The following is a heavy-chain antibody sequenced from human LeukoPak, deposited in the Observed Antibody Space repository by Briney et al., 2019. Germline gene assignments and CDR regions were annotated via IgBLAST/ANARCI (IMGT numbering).Heavy chain of an antibody. V-gene: IGHV3-74*01. D-gene: IGHD4-4*01. Sequence: PGGSLRLSCAASGFTFSIYWMHWVRQAPGKGLVWVSRINSDGSSTSYADSVKGRFTISRDDAKNTLYLQMNSLRAEDTAVYYCARDPTVTTSYYYGMDVWGQGTTVTVSS. CDR1: GFTFSIYW. CDR2: INSDGSST. CDR3: ARDPTVTTSYYYGMDV. J-gene: IGHJ6*02.